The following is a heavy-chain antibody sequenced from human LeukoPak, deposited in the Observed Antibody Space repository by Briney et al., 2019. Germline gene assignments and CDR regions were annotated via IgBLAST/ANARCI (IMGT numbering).Heavy chain of an antibody. V-gene: IGHV3-23*01. J-gene: IGHJ4*02. CDR1: GFTFSSYA. CDR3: AKVRDSSGYYFDY. CDR2: ISGSGGST. Sequence: PGGSLRLSCAASGFTFSSYAMSWVRQAPGKGPEWVSAISGSGGSTYYADSVKGRFTISRDNSKNTLYLQMNSLRAEDTAVYYCAKVRDSSGYYFDYWGQGTLVTVSS. D-gene: IGHD3-22*01.